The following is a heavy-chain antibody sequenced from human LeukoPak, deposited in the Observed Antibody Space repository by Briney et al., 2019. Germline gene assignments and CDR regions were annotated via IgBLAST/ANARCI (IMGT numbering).Heavy chain of an antibody. CDR3: ARGGHCSGGSCYYYYYYMDV. CDR1: GGSVSSYY. D-gene: IGHD2-15*01. V-gene: IGHV4-4*07. Sequence: PSETLSLTCTVSGGSVSSYYLSWIRQPAGKGLEWIGRIYGTVTTYNPSLVGRVTLSVDTSNNHFSLKLSSVTAADTAVYYCARGGHCSGGSCYYYYYYMDVWGKGTTVTVSS. CDR2: IYGTVT. J-gene: IGHJ6*03.